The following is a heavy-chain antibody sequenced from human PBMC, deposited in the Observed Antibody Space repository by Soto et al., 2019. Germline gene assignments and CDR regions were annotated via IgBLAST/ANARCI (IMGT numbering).Heavy chain of an antibody. CDR3: AHGSGWLFDY. CDR2: LYWNDVN. V-gene: IGHV2-5*01. D-gene: IGHD6-19*01. J-gene: IGHJ4*02. CDR1: GFSLSTTAVA. Sequence: QITLKESGPTLVKPTQTLTLTCTFSGFSLSTTAVAVGGIRQPPGKALEWLALLYWNDVNHYSPSLRSRLTLTKDTSKNQVVRTMTNMEPVDTATYYCAHGSGWLFDYWSPGTLVTVSS.